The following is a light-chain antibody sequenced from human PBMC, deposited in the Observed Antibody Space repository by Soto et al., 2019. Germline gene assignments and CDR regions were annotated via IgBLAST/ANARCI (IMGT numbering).Light chain of an antibody. V-gene: IGKV3-20*01. CDR1: QTVSSSF. Sequence: EIVLTQSPGTLSLSPGERATLSCRTSQTVSSSFLAWYQQTPGQAPRLLIYDASIRATDIPDRFTGSGSGTDFTLTISILAPEDFAVYYCHQYGYLGTFGQGTKVEIK. CDR3: HQYGYLGT. CDR2: DAS. J-gene: IGKJ1*01.